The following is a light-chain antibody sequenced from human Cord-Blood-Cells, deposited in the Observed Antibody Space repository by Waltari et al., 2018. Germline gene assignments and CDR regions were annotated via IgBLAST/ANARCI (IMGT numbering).Light chain of an antibody. J-gene: IGLJ3*02. V-gene: IGLV2-23*03. CDR1: TSDVGGYTL. CDR2: EGS. Sequence: QSALPQLAPVSGSPGQSITIPCTGTTSDVGGYTLVSCYQQHPGKAPKLMIYEGSKRPSGVSNRFSGSKSGNTASLTISGLQAEDEADYYCCSYAGSSTFGVFGGGTKLTVL. CDR3: CSYAGSSTFGV.